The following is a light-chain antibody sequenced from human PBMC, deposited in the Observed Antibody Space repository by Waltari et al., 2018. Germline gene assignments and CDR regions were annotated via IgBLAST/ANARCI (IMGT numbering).Light chain of an antibody. CDR2: GAS. Sequence: EIVMTQSPATLSVSPGERATLSCRASQSVSSNLAWYQQKPGQAPRLLIHGASIRATGIPARFSGSGSGTEFTLTISSLQSEDFAVYYCQQYNNWPPGAFGQGTKVEIK. V-gene: IGKV3-15*01. CDR1: QSVSSN. J-gene: IGKJ1*01. CDR3: QQYNNWPPGA.